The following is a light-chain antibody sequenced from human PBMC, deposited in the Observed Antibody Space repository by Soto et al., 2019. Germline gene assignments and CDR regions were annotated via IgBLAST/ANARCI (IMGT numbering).Light chain of an antibody. J-gene: IGKJ4*01. Sequence: DLVLTQSPLSLPVTPGEPASISCRPSQSLLNDKGYVYLDWYLQKPGQSPQLLIYLGSNRASGVPDRFSGSVSGTDYTLEISRVEAEDIGVYYCMQALQMPMTFGGGTRLDIK. CDR3: MQALQMPMT. V-gene: IGKV2-28*01. CDR1: QSLLNDKGYVY. CDR2: LGS.